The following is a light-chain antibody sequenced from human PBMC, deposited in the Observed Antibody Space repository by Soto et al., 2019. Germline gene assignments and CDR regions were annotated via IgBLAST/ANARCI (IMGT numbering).Light chain of an antibody. J-gene: IGKJ1*01. CDR1: QNIYNW. CDR2: GAS. Sequence: DIQMTQSPSSLSASVGDSVTITCRANQNIYNWLAWYRQRPGKAPELLIYGASTLESGVPSRFRGSGSGTDFTLTISGLQPDDFGTYFCHHYSGPWTFGQGTKVDIK. V-gene: IGKV1-5*01. CDR3: HHYSGPWT.